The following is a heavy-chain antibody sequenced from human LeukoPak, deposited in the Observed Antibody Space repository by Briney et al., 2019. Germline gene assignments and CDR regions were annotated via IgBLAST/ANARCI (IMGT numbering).Heavy chain of an antibody. Sequence: GGSLRLSCAASGFTFSSYGMHWVRQAPGKGLEWVAVIWYDGSNKYYADSVKGRFTISRDNSKNTLYLQMNSLRAEDTAVYYCARDTGFGELFPDYWGQGTLVTVSS. V-gene: IGHV3-33*01. J-gene: IGHJ4*02. D-gene: IGHD3-10*01. CDR3: ARDTGFGELFPDY. CDR2: IWYDGSNK. CDR1: GFTFSSYG.